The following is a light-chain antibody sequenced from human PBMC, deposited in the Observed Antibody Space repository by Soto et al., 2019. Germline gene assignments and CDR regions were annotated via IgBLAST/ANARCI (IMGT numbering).Light chain of an antibody. Sequence: DIQMTQSPSTLSASVGDRVTITCRASQSISSWLAWYQQKPGKAPKLLIYDASSLESGVPSRFSGSGSGTEFTLTISSLQPDDFATYYCQQYNSLLYTFGQGTKLAIK. J-gene: IGKJ2*01. CDR1: QSISSW. V-gene: IGKV1-5*01. CDR3: QQYNSLLYT. CDR2: DAS.